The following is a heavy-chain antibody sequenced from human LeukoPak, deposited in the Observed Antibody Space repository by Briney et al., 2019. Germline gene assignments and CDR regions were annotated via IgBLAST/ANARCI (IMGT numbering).Heavy chain of an antibody. CDR3: ARDPYPVVVDTSYNWFDP. J-gene: IGHJ5*02. V-gene: IGHV1-18*01. Sequence: ASVKVSCKASGDTFTSYGISWVRQAPGQGLEWMGWISAYNGNTNYAQKLQGRVTMTTDTSTSTAYMELRSLRSDDTAVYYCARDPYPVVVDTSYNWFDPWGQGTLVTVSS. CDR1: GDTFTSYG. CDR2: ISAYNGNT. D-gene: IGHD3-22*01.